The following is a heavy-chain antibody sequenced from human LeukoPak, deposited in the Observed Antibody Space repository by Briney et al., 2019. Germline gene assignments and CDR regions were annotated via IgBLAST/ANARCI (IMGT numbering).Heavy chain of an antibody. Sequence: SETLSLTCTASGGSISSSSYYWGWIRQPPGKGLEWIGSIYYSGSTYYNPSLKSRVTISVDTSKNQFSLKLSSVTAADTAVYYCARPHSGSYNLGAFDIWGQGTMVTVSS. V-gene: IGHV4-39*01. J-gene: IGHJ3*02. D-gene: IGHD1-26*01. CDR2: IYYSGST. CDR1: GGSISSSSYY. CDR3: ARPHSGSYNLGAFDI.